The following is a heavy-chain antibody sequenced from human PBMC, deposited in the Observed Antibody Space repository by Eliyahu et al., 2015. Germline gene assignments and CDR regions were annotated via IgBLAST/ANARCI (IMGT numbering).Heavy chain of an antibody. D-gene: IGHD5-12*01. Sequence: EVKKPGSSVKVSCKASGGTFSSYAISWVRQAPGQGLEWMGGIIPIFGTANYAQKFQGRVTITADESTSTAYMELSSLRSEDTAVYYCARGREYSGYEHYYYYGMDVWGQGTTVTVSS. CDR2: IIPIFGTA. V-gene: IGHV1-69*01. J-gene: IGHJ6*02. CDR3: ARGREYSGYEHYYYYGMDV. CDR1: GGTFSSYA.